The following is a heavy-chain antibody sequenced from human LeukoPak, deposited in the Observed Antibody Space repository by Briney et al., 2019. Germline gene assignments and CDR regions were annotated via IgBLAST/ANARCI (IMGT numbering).Heavy chain of an antibody. V-gene: IGHV3-30*04. CDR2: ISYDGSNK. D-gene: IGHD6-13*01. J-gene: IGHJ4*02. CDR1: GFTFSSYA. Sequence: GGSLRLSCAASGFTFSSYAMHWVRRAPGKGLEWVAVISYDGSNKYYADSVKGRFTISRDNSKNTLYLQMNSLRAEDTAVYYCARGGSSSWYSLYYFDYWGQGTLVTVSS. CDR3: ARGGSSSWYSLYYFDY.